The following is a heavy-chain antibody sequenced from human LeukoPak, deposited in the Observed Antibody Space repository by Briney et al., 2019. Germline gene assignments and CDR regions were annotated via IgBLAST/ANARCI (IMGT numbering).Heavy chain of an antibody. CDR3: AKESERGGGSPLEH. Sequence: GGSLRLSCTATGFTFSDFGMAWVRQAPGQGLEWVSTISGSGSNIHQADSVKGRFTISRDNSRSTLYLQMNSLRVEDTAVYYCAKESERGGGSPLEHWGQGTLLTVSS. CDR1: GFTFSDFG. CDR2: ISGSGSNI. J-gene: IGHJ4*02. V-gene: IGHV3-23*01. D-gene: IGHD2-21*01.